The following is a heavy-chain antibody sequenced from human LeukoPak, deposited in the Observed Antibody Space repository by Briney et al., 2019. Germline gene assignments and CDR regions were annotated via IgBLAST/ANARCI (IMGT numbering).Heavy chain of an antibody. V-gene: IGHV4-34*01. J-gene: IGHJ6*03. D-gene: IGHD3-3*01. CDR3: ARGFDDFWSGYYVYYYMDV. CDR1: GGSFSGYY. CDR2: INHSGST. Sequence: SETLSLTCAVYGGSFSGYYWSWIRQPPGKGLEWIGEINHSGSTNYNPSLKSRVTISVDTSKNQFSPKLSSVTAADAAVYYCARGFDDFWSGYYVYYYMDVWGKGTTVTVSS.